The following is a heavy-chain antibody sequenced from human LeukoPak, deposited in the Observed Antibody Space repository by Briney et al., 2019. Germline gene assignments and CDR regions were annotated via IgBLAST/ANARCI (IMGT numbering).Heavy chain of an antibody. V-gene: IGHV4-34*01. Sequence: NPSETLSLTCAVYGGSFSGYYWSWIRQPPGKGLEWIGEINHSGSTNYNPSLKSRVTISVDTSKNQFSLKLSSVTAADTAVYYCARGRRTYDFWSGYPGLGYYFDYWGQGTLVTVSS. D-gene: IGHD3-3*01. CDR2: INHSGST. CDR1: GGSFSGYY. CDR3: ARGRRTYDFWSGYPGLGYYFDY. J-gene: IGHJ4*02.